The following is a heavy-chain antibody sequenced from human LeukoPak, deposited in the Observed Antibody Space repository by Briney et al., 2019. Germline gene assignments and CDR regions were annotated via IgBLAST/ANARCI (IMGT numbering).Heavy chain of an antibody. CDR3: ARGSKYYYDSSGFDY. V-gene: IGHV4-34*01. Sequence: SETLSLTCAVYGGSFSGYYWSWIRQPPGKGLEWIGEINHSGSTNYNPSLKSRVTISVDTSKNQFSLKLSSVTAADTAVYYCARGSKYYYDSSGFDYWGQGTLVTVSS. D-gene: IGHD3-22*01. J-gene: IGHJ4*02. CDR2: INHSGST. CDR1: GGSFSGYY.